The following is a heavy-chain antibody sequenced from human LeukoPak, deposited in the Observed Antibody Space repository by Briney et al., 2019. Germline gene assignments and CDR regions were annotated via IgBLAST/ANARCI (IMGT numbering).Heavy chain of an antibody. CDR1: GGSISSYY. D-gene: IGHD3-16*01. J-gene: IGHJ4*02. CDR2: IYYSGST. CDR3: ARGGSNYVGEFDY. Sequence: SETLSLTCTVSGGSISSYYWSWIRQPPGNGLEWIGYIYYSGSTNYNPSLKSRVTISVDTSKNQFSLKLSSVTAADTAVYYCARGGSNYVGEFDYWGQGTLVTVSS. V-gene: IGHV4-59*01.